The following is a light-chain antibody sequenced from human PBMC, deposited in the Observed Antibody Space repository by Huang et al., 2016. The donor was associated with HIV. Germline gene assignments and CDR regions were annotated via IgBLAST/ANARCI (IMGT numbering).Light chain of an antibody. CDR3: QQTYRTPYT. J-gene: IGKJ2*01. V-gene: IGKV1-39*01. CDR1: QNINTF. Sequence: DIQMTQSPSSLSTFVGDRVTITCRASQNINTFLHWYQEKPGKAPRRLIYSASSLEHGVPSRFSGSASGTEFTLTVSIVQPDDSATYYCQQTYRTPYTFGQGTKLDI. CDR2: SAS.